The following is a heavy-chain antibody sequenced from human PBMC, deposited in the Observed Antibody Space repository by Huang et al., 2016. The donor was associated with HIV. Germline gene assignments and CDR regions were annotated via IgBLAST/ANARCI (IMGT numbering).Heavy chain of an antibody. CDR2: MKSKADGGTT. V-gene: IGHV3-15*01. CDR1: GFTFKDAW. Sequence: EVQMVESGGQLVRSGRSLRLACVAAGFTFKDAWMSWVRQVPGKGLEWGGRMKSKADGGTTDYAAPVNGRFLLSIDDSRSMVYLHMNSLKTDDTAVYYCNKEKDSSDWYRQPRLENDALEIWGQGTMVTVSS. J-gene: IGHJ3*02. D-gene: IGHD6-19*01. CDR3: NKEKDSSDWYRQPRLENDALEI.